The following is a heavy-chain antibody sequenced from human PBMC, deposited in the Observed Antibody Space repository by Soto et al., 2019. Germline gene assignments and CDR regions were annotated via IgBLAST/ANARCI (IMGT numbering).Heavy chain of an antibody. CDR2: ISGSGGST. J-gene: IGHJ4*02. D-gene: IGHD3-10*01. CDR3: AKVDGSGSYNNFPVN. V-gene: IGHV3-23*01. Sequence: GWSLRLSCASSGFPFSSYAMTCVRQAPGKGLEWVSLISGSGGSTDYADSVKGRFTISRDNSRDTLYLQMNSLRAEDTAVHYCAKVDGSGSYNNFPVNWGPGTLVTASS. CDR1: GFPFSSYA.